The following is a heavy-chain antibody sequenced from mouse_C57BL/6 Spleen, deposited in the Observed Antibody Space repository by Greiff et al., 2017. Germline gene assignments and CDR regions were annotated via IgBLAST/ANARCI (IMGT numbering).Heavy chain of an antibody. V-gene: IGHV2-5*01. J-gene: IGHJ4*01. D-gene: IGHD1-2*01. CDR2: IWRGGST. Sequence: VMLVESGPGLVQPSQSLSITCTVSGFSLTSYGVHWVRQSPGKGLEWLGVIWRGGSTDYNAAFMSRLSITKDNSKSQVFFKMNSLQADDTAIYYCASPTTAAYYAMDYWGQGTSVTVSS. CDR3: ASPTTAAYYAMDY. CDR1: GFSLTSYG.